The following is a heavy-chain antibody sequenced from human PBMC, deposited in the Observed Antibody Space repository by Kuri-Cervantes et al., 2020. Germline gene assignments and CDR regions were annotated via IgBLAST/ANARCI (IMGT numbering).Heavy chain of an antibody. D-gene: IGHD3-16*01. Sequence: LRLSCTVSGGSISSGDYYWSWIRQPPGKGLEWIGYIYYSGSTYYNPSLKSRVTISVDKSKNQFSLKLSSVTAADTAVYYCARERRAPQAGGYYYMDVWGKGTTVTVSS. CDR2: IYYSGST. CDR3: ARERRAPQAGGYYYMDV. V-gene: IGHV4-30-4*08. J-gene: IGHJ6*03. CDR1: GGSISSGDYY.